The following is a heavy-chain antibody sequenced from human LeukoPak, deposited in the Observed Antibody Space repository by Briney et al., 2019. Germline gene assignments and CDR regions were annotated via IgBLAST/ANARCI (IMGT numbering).Heavy chain of an antibody. CDR3: AKFSIAAAGRNYYYGMDV. D-gene: IGHD6-13*01. J-gene: IGHJ6*02. Sequence: PGGSLRLSCPASGFTFNNYAMSWVRQAPGKGLEWVSAISGSGGSTYYADSVKGRFTISRDNSKNTLYLQMNSLRAEDTAVYYCAKFSIAAAGRNYYYGMDVWGQGTTVTVSS. V-gene: IGHV3-23*01. CDR1: GFTFNNYA. CDR2: ISGSGGST.